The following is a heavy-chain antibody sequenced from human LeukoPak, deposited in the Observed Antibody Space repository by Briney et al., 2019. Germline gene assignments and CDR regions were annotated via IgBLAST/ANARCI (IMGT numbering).Heavy chain of an antibody. D-gene: IGHD7-27*01. CDR2: LYRGGST. Sequence: PGGSLRLSCEASGFSVGDNYMTWVRQAPGKGLEWVSVLYRGGSTIYADSVKGRFTISRDSSKNTLYLQMNSLRAEDTAVYYCASATGDNDAFDIWGQGTMVTVSS. CDR3: ASATGDNDAFDI. V-gene: IGHV3-66*01. CDR1: GFSVGDNY. J-gene: IGHJ3*02.